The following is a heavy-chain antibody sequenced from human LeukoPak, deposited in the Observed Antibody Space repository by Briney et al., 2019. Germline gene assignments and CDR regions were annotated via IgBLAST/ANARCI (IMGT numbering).Heavy chain of an antibody. CDR1: GFTFSDYY. Sequence: GGSLRLSCAASGFTFSDYYMSWIRQAPGKGLEWVSYISSSGSTIYCADSVKGRFTISRDNAKNSLYLQMNSLRAEDTAVYYCARDGSRFLEWPRLWGQGTLVTVSS. J-gene: IGHJ4*02. V-gene: IGHV3-11*04. D-gene: IGHD3-3*01. CDR2: ISSSGSTI. CDR3: ARDGSRFLEWPRL.